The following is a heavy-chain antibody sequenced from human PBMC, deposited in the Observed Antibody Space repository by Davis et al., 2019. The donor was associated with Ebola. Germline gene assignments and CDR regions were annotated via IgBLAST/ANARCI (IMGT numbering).Heavy chain of an antibody. CDR3: ARAVSPILPWDY. CDR2: IYYSGST. CDR1: GASISSYY. D-gene: IGHD3-16*01. V-gene: IGHV4-59*01. Sequence: GSLRLSCNVSGASISSYYWSWIRQPPGKGLEWIGYIYYSGSTNYNPSLKSRVTISVDTSKNQFSLKLSSVTAADTAVYYCARAVSPILPWDYWGQGTLVTVSS. J-gene: IGHJ4*02.